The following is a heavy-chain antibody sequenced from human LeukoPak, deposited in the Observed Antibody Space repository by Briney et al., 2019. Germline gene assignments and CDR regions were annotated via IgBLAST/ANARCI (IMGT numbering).Heavy chain of an antibody. D-gene: IGHD2-2*02. CDR3: ARGLVPGGLYVDF. CDR2: ISSSGGTI. Sequence: GGALRLSCAASGFTFSDYYMNWIRQAPGKGLEWVSYISSSGGTIYYADSVKGRFTISRDNAKNSLYLQMDSLRAADTAVYYCARGLVPGGLYVDFWGQGTLVTVSS. CDR1: GFTFSDYY. V-gene: IGHV3-11*01. J-gene: IGHJ4*02.